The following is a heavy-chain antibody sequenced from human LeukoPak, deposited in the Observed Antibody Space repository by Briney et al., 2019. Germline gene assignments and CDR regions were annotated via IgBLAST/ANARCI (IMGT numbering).Heavy chain of an antibody. D-gene: IGHD3-3*01. Sequence: ASVKVSCKASGYTFTNYGISWARQAPGQGLEWMGWISAYNGNTNYAQKLQGRVTMTTDTSTSTAYMELRSLRSDDTAVYYCARQYDFWSGYDYYFDYWGQGTLVTVSS. CDR3: ARQYDFWSGYDYYFDY. CDR1: GYTFTNYG. J-gene: IGHJ4*02. CDR2: ISAYNGNT. V-gene: IGHV1-18*01.